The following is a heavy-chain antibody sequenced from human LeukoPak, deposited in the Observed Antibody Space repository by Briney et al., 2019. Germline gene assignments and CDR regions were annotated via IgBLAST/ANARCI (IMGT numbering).Heavy chain of an antibody. V-gene: IGHV1-2*02. D-gene: IGHD3-22*01. J-gene: IGHJ4*02. CDR1: GYTFTGYY. CDR3: ARGGNYYDSSGYHYYFDY. CDR2: INPNSGGT. Sequence: ASVKVSCKASGYTFTGYYMHWVRQAPGQGLEWMGWINPNSGGTNYAQKFQGRVTMTRDTSISTAYMELSRLGSDDTAVYYCARGGNYYDSSGYHYYFDYWGQGTLVTVSS.